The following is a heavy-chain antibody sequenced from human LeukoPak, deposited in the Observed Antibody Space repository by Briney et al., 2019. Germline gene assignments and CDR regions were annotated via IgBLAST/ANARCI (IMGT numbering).Heavy chain of an antibody. CDR2: ISSSTSTI. Sequence: PGGSLRLTCAASGFTFSSYSMNWVRQAPGKGLEWVSYISSSTSTIYYADSVKGRFTISRDNAKNSLYLQMNSLRAEDTAVYYCARAWSDYGDILTGYPYYFDYWGQGTLVTVSS. J-gene: IGHJ4*02. D-gene: IGHD3-9*01. CDR1: GFTFSSYS. V-gene: IGHV3-48*04. CDR3: ARAWSDYGDILTGYPYYFDY.